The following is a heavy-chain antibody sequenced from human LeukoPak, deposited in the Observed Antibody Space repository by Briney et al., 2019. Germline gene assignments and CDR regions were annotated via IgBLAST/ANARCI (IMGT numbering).Heavy chain of an antibody. D-gene: IGHD3-10*01. Sequence: GGSLRLSCAASGFTFDDYAMHWVRQAPGKGLEWVSLISWDGGSTYYADSVKGRFTISRDNSKNSLSLQMNSLRPEDTALYYCAKGTYYSGSGTNYMDVWGKGTTVTVS. J-gene: IGHJ6*03. V-gene: IGHV3-43D*03. CDR3: AKGTYYSGSGTNYMDV. CDR1: GFTFDDYA. CDR2: ISWDGGST.